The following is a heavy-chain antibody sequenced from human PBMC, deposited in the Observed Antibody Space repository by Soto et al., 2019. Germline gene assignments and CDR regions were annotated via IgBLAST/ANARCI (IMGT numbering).Heavy chain of an antibody. D-gene: IGHD3-10*01. CDR2: INHSGST. V-gene: IGHV4-34*01. Sequence: SETLSLTCAVYGGSFSGYYWSWIRQPPGKGLEWIGEINHSGSTNYNPSLKSRVTISVDTSKNQFSLKLSSVTAADTAVYYCARRGYYYGSGSYWDYYYYGMDVWGQGPPVTVSS. J-gene: IGHJ6*02. CDR1: GGSFSGYY. CDR3: ARRGYYYGSGSYWDYYYYGMDV.